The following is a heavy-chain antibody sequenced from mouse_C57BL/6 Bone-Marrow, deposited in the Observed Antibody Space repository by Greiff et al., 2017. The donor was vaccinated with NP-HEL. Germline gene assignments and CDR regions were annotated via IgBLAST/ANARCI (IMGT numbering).Heavy chain of an antibody. CDR3: AREGDYGGYYFDY. D-gene: IGHD2-4*01. V-gene: IGHV1-9*01. J-gene: IGHJ2*01. CDR1: GYTFTGYW. Sequence: VQLQQSGAELMKPGASVKLSCKATGYTFTGYWIEWVKQRPGHGLEWIGEILPGSGSTNYNAKFKGKATFTADTSSNTAYMQLSSLTTEDSAIYYCAREGDYGGYYFDYWGQGTTLTVSS. CDR2: ILPGSGST.